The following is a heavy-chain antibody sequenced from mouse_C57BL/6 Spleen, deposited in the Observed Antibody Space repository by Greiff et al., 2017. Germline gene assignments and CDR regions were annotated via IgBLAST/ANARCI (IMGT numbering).Heavy chain of an antibody. D-gene: IGHD1-1*01. V-gene: IGHV5-9-1*02. CDR2: ISSGGDYI. J-gene: IGHJ2*01. CDR1: GFTFSSYA. CDR3: TRAITTVVASYFDY. Sequence: EVPLVGSGEGLVKPGGSLKISCAAPGFTFSSYAMSLVRPTPEKRLEWVAYISSGGDYIYYADTVKGRFTISRDNARNTLYLQMSSLKSEDTAMYYCTRAITTVVASYFDYWGQGTTLTVSS.